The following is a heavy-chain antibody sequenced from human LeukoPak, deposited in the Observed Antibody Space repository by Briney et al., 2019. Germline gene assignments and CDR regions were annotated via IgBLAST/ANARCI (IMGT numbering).Heavy chain of an antibody. V-gene: IGHV4-34*01. CDR1: GGSFSGYY. CDR3: AREPYGSGDYDAFDI. D-gene: IGHD3-10*01. J-gene: IGHJ3*02. Sequence: EASETLSLTCAVYGGSFSGYYWSWIRQPPGKGLEWIGEINHSGSTNYNPSLKSRVTISVDTSKNQFSLKLSSVTAADTAVYYCAREPYGSGDYDAFDIWGQGTMVTVSS. CDR2: INHSGST.